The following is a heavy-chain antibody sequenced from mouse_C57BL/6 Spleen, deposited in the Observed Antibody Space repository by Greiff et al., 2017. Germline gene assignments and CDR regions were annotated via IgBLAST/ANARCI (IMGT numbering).Heavy chain of an antibody. V-gene: IGHV1-55*01. CDR2: IYPGSGST. Sequence: VQLQQPGAELVKPGASVKMSCKASGYTFTSYWITWVKQRPGQGLEWIGDIYPGSGSTNYNEKFKGKATLTVDTSSSTAYMQLSSLTSEDSAVYYCARSGTVVARNLDYWGQGTTLTVSS. D-gene: IGHD1-1*01. J-gene: IGHJ2*01. CDR1: GYTFTSYW. CDR3: ARSGTVVARNLDY.